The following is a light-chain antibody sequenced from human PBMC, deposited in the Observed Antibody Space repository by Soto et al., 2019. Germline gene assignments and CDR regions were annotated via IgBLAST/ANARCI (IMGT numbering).Light chain of an antibody. Sequence: EIVLTQSPGTLSLSPWQTASLACKASQSVRSSSLAWYQQKPGQAPRLLIYDTSSRATGIPDRFSGSGSGTDFTLTISRLEPEDFAVYYCQFYGSSPRFTFGPGAKVDI. J-gene: IGKJ3*01. V-gene: IGKV3-20*01. CDR2: DTS. CDR3: QFYGSSPRFT. CDR1: QSVRSSS.